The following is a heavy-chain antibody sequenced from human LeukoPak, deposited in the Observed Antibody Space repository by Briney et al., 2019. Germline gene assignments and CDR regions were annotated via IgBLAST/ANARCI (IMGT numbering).Heavy chain of an antibody. Sequence: GGSLRLSCEVSGFIFSNYGMHWVRQAPGEGLEWVSGLSGSGGSTWYADSVKGRFTISRDNSKNTVYLHMNSLRAEDTAVYYCAKFEGLCGSANTCYHFDCWGQGTLVTVSS. CDR3: AKFEGLCGSANTCYHFDC. D-gene: IGHD2-2*01. V-gene: IGHV3-23*01. CDR2: LSGSGGST. J-gene: IGHJ4*02. CDR1: GFIFSNYG.